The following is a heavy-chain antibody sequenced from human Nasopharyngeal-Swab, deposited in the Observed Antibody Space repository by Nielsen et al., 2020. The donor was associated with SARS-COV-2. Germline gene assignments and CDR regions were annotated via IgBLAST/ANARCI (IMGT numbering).Heavy chain of an antibody. CDR1: GFTFSAYG. D-gene: IGHD4-17*01. V-gene: IGHV3-33*01. J-gene: IGHJ4*02. CDR3: ARDAPAHYGAFY. Sequence: GESLKISCAASGFTFSAYGMHWVRQAPGKGLEWVALIYYDGSNQYYADSVKGRFTISRDNSKNTLYVQINSLRAEDTAIYYCARDAPAHYGAFYWGRGTLVTVSS. CDR2: IYYDGSNQ.